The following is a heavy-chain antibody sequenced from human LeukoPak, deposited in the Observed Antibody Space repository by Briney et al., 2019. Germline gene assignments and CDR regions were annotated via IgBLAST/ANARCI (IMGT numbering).Heavy chain of an antibody. Sequence: PSETLSLTCTVSGDSISSHYWSWIRQPPGKGLEWIGCIYYSGSTYYNPSLKSRVTISVDTSKNQFSLKLSSVTAADTAVYYCARATGRIWFGELGYWGQGTLVTVSS. V-gene: IGHV4-59*11. CDR1: GDSISSHY. D-gene: IGHD3-10*01. J-gene: IGHJ4*02. CDR3: ARATGRIWFGELGY. CDR2: IYYSGST.